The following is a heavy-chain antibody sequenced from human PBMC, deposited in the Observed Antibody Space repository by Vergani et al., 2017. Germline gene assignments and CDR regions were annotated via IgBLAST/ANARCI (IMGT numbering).Heavy chain of an antibody. CDR3: AKEPKKGQYCTSGVCFYFDY. Sequence: EVQPVESGGGLVKPGGSLRLSCAASGFTFSNYAMSWVRQAPGKGLEWVSTISGSGESTYYADSVKGRFTISRDNSKNTLFLQINSLRAEDKAIYYCAKEPKKGQYCTSGVCFYFDYWGQGTLVTVSS. CDR1: GFTFSNYA. V-gene: IGHV3-23*04. J-gene: IGHJ4*02. D-gene: IGHD2-8*01. CDR2: ISGSGEST.